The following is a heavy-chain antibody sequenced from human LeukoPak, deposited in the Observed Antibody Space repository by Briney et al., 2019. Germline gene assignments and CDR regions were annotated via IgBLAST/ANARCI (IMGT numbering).Heavy chain of an antibody. J-gene: IGHJ3*01. CDR1: GFTFSSYD. CDR3: ARGSRRVQLPRSYGFDL. V-gene: IGHV3-13*01. D-gene: IGHD1-1*01. CDR2: IGTAGDS. Sequence: GGSLRLSCAASGFTFSSYDMHWVRQATGEGLEWVAIIGTAGDSYYAGSVKGRFTISRENAMNSLYLQMNSLRAGDTAVYYCARGSRRVQLPRSYGFDLWGQGTVVTVSS.